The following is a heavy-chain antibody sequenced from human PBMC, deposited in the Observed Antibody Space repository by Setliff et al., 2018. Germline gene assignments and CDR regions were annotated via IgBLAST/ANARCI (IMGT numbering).Heavy chain of an antibody. J-gene: IGHJ4*02. CDR1: GGSLTSHY. D-gene: IGHD2-15*01. V-gene: IGHV4-59*11. Sequence: LSLTCSVSGGSLTSHYWTWIRQTPGKGLEWIGVISYIERPHYNPSLQSRVTIAMETSNNQVSLTLTSVTAVDSAMYYCARFCGGGSCPDYWGQGTLVTVSS. CDR3: ARFCGGGSCPDY. CDR2: ISYIERP.